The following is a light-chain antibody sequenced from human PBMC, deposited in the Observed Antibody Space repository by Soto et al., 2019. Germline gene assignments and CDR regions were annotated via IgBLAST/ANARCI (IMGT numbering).Light chain of an antibody. CDR2: GAS. CDR3: QQYGGSPFT. Sequence: EIVLTQSPGTLSLSPRERATLSCRASQSIFNNYLAWYQQKPGQAPRLLVYGASFRATGIPDRFSGSGSGKDFTLTISRLEPEDFAVYYCQQYGGSPFTFGQGTRLAIK. CDR1: QSIFNNY. V-gene: IGKV3-20*01. J-gene: IGKJ2*01.